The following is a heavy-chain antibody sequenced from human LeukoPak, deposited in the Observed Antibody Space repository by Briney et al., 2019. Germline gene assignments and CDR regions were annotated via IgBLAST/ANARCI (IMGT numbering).Heavy chain of an antibody. D-gene: IGHD1-1*01. Sequence: SETLSLTCTVSGYSISSGYYWGWIRQPPGKGLEWIGSIYHSGSTYYNPSLKSRVTISVDTSKNQFSLKLSSVTAADTAVYYCARVWKHAFDIWGQGTMVTVSS. CDR3: ARVWKHAFDI. CDR2: IYHSGST. J-gene: IGHJ3*02. CDR1: GYSISSGYY. V-gene: IGHV4-38-2*02.